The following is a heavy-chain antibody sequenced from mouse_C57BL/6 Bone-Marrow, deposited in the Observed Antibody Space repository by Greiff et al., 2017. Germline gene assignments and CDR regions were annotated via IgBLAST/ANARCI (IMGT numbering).Heavy chain of an antibody. CDR2: IDPSDSYT. J-gene: IGHJ2*01. Sequence: QVQLQQPGAELVMPGASVKLSCKASGYTFTSYWMHWVKQRPGQGLEWIGEIDPSDSYTNYNQKFKGKSTLTVDKSSSTASMQLSSLTSEDSAVYYCAPLLPTGFDYWGQGTTLTVSS. D-gene: IGHD1-2*01. CDR3: APLLPTGFDY. V-gene: IGHV1-69*01. CDR1: GYTFTSYW.